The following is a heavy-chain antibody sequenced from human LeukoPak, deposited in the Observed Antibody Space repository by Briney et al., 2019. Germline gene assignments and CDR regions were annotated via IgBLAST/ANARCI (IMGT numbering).Heavy chain of an antibody. D-gene: IGHD5-24*01. Sequence: ASVKVSCKASGYTFTSYGISWVRQAPGQGLEWMGWINPNSGGTNYAQKFQGRVAMTGDTSISTAYMDLSRLRSDDTAVYYCASRQRDGYYWYFDLWGRGTLVTVSS. J-gene: IGHJ2*01. CDR2: INPNSGGT. CDR1: GYTFTSYG. V-gene: IGHV1-2*02. CDR3: ASRQRDGYYWYFDL.